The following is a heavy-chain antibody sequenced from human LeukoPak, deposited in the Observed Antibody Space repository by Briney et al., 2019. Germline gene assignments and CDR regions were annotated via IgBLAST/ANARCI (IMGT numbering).Heavy chain of an antibody. D-gene: IGHD2/OR15-2a*01. CDR3: ARPRSRNRIYSAFDI. CDR2: IYYSGST. CDR1: GGSISSSSYY. J-gene: IGHJ3*02. V-gene: IGHV4-39*01. Sequence: SETLSLTCTVSGGSISSSSYYWGWIRQPPGKGLEWIGSIYYSGSTYYNPSLKSRVTISVDTSKNQFSLKLSSVTAADTAVYYCARPRSRNRIYSAFDIWGQGTMVTVSS.